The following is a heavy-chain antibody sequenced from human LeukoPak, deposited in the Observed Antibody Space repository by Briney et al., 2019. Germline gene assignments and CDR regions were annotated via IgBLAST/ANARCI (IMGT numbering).Heavy chain of an antibody. V-gene: IGHV3-48*01. D-gene: IGHD3-22*01. J-gene: IGHJ4*02. CDR3: AYYALDVSGYVY. CDR2: ISSSSSTI. Sequence: GGSLRLSCAASGFTFSSYSMNWVRQAPGKGLEGVSYISSSSSTIYYADSVKGRFTISRDNAKNSLYLQMNSLRAEDTAVYYCAYYALDVSGYVYWGQGTLVSVSS. CDR1: GFTFSSYS.